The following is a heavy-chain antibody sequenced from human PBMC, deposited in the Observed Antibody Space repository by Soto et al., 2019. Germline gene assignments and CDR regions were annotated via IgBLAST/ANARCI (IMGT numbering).Heavy chain of an antibody. V-gene: IGHV1-69*13. CDR3: AKEKAASLEYWFDT. J-gene: IGHJ5*02. D-gene: IGHD2-15*01. CDR2: IIPIYGTV. CDR1: GATFRNYA. Sequence: SVKVSCKAAGATFRNYAISWVRQAPGQGLEWMGGIIPIYGTVNYAQRFQGRVTITADESTKTAYMELSSLRSDDTAIYYCAKEKAASLEYWFDTWGQGTLVTVS.